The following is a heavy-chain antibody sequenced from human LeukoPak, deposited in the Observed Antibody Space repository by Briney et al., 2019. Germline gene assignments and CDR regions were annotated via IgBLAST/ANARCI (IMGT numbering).Heavy chain of an antibody. J-gene: IGHJ6*03. D-gene: IGHD5-12*01. CDR3: ARLGHFGYDGGWAYYMDV. V-gene: IGHV3-20*04. CDR2: INWNGDNT. CDR1: GFIFDDYG. Sequence: PGGSLRLSCAATGFIFDDYGMNWVRQAPGKGLEWVSGINWNGDNTAYADSLKGRFSISRDNAKNSLYLQMNSLGAEDTAFYYCARLGHFGYDGGWAYYMDVWGKGTTVTVSS.